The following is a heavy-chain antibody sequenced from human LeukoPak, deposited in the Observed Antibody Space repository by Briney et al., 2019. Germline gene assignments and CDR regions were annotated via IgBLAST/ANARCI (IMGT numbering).Heavy chain of an antibody. CDR2: IVVGSGNT. CDR1: GFTFTSSA. V-gene: IGHV1-58*02. J-gene: IGHJ4*02. CDR3: AATHYYDSSGYYPSDY. Sequence: SVKVSCKASGFTFTSSAMQWVRQARGQRLEWIGWIVVGSGNTNYAQKFQERVTITRDMSTSTAYMELSSLRSEDTAVYYCAATHYYDSSGYYPSDYWGQGTLVTVSS. D-gene: IGHD3-22*01.